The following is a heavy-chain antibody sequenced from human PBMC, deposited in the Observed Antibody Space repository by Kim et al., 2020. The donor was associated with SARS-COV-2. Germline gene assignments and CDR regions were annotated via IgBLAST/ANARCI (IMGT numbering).Heavy chain of an antibody. J-gene: IGHJ6*02. CDR3: AKGLTSRYYYGMDV. CDR2: ISGSGGST. V-gene: IGHV3-23*01. Sequence: GGSLRLSCAASGFIFGSYAINWVRQAPGKGLEWVSGISGSGGSTYYADSVKGRFTISRDNSKNTLYLQMNSLRAEDTAVYYCAKGLTSRYYYGMDVWGQGTPVTVSS. CDR1: GFIFGSYA.